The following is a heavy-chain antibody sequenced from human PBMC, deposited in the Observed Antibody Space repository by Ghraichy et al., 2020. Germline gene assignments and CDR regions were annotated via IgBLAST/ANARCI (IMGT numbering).Heavy chain of an antibody. V-gene: IGHV3-33*01. CDR2: IWYDGSNK. Sequence: GGSRRLSCAASGFTFSSYGMHWVRQAPGKGLEWVAVIWYDGSNKYYADSVKGRFTISRDNSKNTLYLQMNSLRAEDTAVYYCARDRASSSSVLDYWGQGTLVTVSS. D-gene: IGHD6-6*01. CDR1: GFTFSSYG. J-gene: IGHJ4*02. CDR3: ARDRASSSSVLDY.